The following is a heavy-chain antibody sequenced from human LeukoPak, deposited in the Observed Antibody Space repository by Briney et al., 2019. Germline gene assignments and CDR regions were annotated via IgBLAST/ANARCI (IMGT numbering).Heavy chain of an antibody. CDR3: ARDHVLWQLAPDAFDL. CDR2: INQDGSENYINQDGSEK. V-gene: IGHV3-7*01. Sequence: GGSLRLSCTASGFTFSSYWMGWVRQAPGKGLEWVANINQDGSENYINQDGSEKSYMDSMKGRFTISRDNAKKSLYLQMNSLRAEDTAVYYCARDHVLWQLAPDAFDLWGQGTMVTVSS. D-gene: IGHD6-6*01. CDR1: GFTFSSYW. J-gene: IGHJ3*01.